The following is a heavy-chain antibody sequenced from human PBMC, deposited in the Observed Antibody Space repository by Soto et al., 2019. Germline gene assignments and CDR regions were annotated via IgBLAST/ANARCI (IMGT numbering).Heavy chain of an antibody. CDR2: IYYSGST. Sequence: ASETKSLTCTVAGGSISSYYLSWIRQPPGKGLEWIGYIYYSGSTNYNPSLKSRVTISVDTSKNQLSLKLSSVTAADTAVYYCARVTARRDFWSGLDVWGKGTTVTVSS. D-gene: IGHD3-3*01. CDR3: ARVTARRDFWSGLDV. J-gene: IGHJ6*04. CDR1: GGSISSYY. V-gene: IGHV4-59*01.